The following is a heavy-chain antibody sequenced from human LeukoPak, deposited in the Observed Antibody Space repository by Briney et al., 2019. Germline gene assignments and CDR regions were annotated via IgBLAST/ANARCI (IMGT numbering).Heavy chain of an antibody. J-gene: IGHJ4*02. V-gene: IGHV3-21*01. D-gene: IGHD3-22*01. CDR2: ISSSSSYI. CDR3: AREAIIYYDSSGCFDY. CDR1: GFTFSSYS. Sequence: GGSLRLSCAASGFTFSSYSMDWVRQAPGKGLEWVSSISSSSSYIYYADSVKGRFTISRDNAKNSLYLQMNSLRAEDTAVYYRAREAIIYYDSSGCFDYWGQGTLVTVSS.